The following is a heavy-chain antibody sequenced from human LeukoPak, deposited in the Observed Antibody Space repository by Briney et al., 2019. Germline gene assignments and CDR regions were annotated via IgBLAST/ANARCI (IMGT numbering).Heavy chain of an antibody. CDR3: ARRPTGDPKFDY. V-gene: IGHV4-59*08. J-gene: IGHJ4*02. Sequence: SETLSLTCSVSGGSISNYFWTWIRQPPGKGLEWIGYFYSSGSTHYNPSLKSRVTISVDTSKNRFSLKLSTVTAADTAVYYCARRPTGDPKFDYWGQGTLVTVSS. D-gene: IGHD7-27*01. CDR2: FYSSGST. CDR1: GGSISNYF.